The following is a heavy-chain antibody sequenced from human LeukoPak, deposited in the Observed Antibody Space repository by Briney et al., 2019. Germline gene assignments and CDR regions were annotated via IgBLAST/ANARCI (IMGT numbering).Heavy chain of an antibody. D-gene: IGHD1-26*01. CDR1: GGTFSSYA. CDR2: ISYDGSNK. CDR3: ARDQQGGGSYQVGPFDY. V-gene: IGHV3-30-3*01. Sequence: SCKASGGTFSSYAMHWVRQAPGKGLEWVAVISYDGSNKYYADSVKGRFTISRDNSKNTLYLQMNSLRAEDTAVYYCARDQQGGGSYQVGPFDYWGQGTLVTVSS. J-gene: IGHJ4*02.